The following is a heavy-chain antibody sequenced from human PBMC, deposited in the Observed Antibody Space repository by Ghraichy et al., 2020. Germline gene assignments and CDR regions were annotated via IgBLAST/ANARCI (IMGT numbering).Heavy chain of an antibody. CDR2: FDPEDGET. J-gene: IGHJ6*02. D-gene: IGHD5-18*01. CDR1: GYTLTELS. Sequence: ASVKVSCKVSGYTLTELSMHWVRQAPGKGLEWMGGFDPEDGETIYAQKFQGRVTMTEDTSTDTAYMELSSLRSEDTAVYYCATGSSPEGSRSGYSYGYYYYGMDVWGQGTTVTVSS. V-gene: IGHV1-24*01. CDR3: ATGSSPEGSRSGYSYGYYYYGMDV.